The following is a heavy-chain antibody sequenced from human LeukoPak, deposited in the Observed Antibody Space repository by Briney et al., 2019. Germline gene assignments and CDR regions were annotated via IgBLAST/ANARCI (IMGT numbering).Heavy chain of an antibody. CDR3: ARDGGAVAGTVDAFDI. CDR1: GFTFSSYS. J-gene: IGHJ3*02. CDR2: IYSGGST. V-gene: IGHV3-66*01. Sequence: PGGSLRLSCAASGFTFSSYSMNWVRQAPGKGLEWVSVIYSGGSTYYADSVKGRFTISRDNSKNTLYLQMNSLRAEDTAVYYCARDGGAVAGTVDAFDIWGQGTMVTVSS. D-gene: IGHD6-19*01.